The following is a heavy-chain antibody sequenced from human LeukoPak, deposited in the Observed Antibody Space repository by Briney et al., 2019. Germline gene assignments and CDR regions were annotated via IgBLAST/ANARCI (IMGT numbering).Heavy chain of an antibody. CDR2: ISGSGGST. V-gene: IGHV3-23*01. J-gene: IGHJ4*02. Sequence: PGGSLRLSCAASGFTFSSYAMSWVRQAPGKGLEWVSAISGSGGSTYYVDSVKGRFTVSRDNSKNTLYLQINSLRADDTAVYYCAKDDAWLQYIDWGQGSLVTLSS. CDR3: AKDDAWLQYID. CDR1: GFTFSSYA. D-gene: IGHD5-24*01.